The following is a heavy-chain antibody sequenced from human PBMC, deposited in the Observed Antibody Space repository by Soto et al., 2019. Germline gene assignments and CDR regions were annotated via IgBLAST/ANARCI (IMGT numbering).Heavy chain of an antibody. CDR3: ARGSYSSSWYWGNWFDP. CDR1: GDSVSSNSAA. Sequence: PSQTLSLTCAISGDSVSSNSAAWNWIRQSPSRGLEWLGRTYYRPKWYNDYAVSVKSRITINPDTSKNQFSLQLNSVTPEDTAVYYCARGSYSSSWYWGNWFDPWGQGTLVTVSS. D-gene: IGHD6-13*01. V-gene: IGHV6-1*01. CDR2: TYYRPKWYN. J-gene: IGHJ5*02.